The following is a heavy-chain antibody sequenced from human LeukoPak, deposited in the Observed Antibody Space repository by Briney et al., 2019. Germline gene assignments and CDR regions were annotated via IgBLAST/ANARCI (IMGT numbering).Heavy chain of an antibody. V-gene: IGHV3-69-1*01. Sequence: GGSLRLSCAASGFTFSDYPMNWVRQTPGKGLEWVSYISSTGVIYYADSVRGRFSISRDNAMNSVYMQMNSLRAEDTALYYCARDHNWGFDYWGGGTLVTVSS. D-gene: IGHD7-27*01. J-gene: IGHJ4*02. CDR3: ARDHNWGFDY. CDR1: GFTFSDYP. CDR2: ISSTGVI.